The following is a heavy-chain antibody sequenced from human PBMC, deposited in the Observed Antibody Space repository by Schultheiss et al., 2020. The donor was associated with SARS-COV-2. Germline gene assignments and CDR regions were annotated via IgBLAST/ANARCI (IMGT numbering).Heavy chain of an antibody. D-gene: IGHD2-15*01. CDR1: GGSISSYY. J-gene: IGHJ4*02. CDR3: ARGAGYCSGGSCRLIDY. V-gene: IGHV4-59*08. CDR2: IYYSGST. Sequence: SETLSLTCTVSGGSISSYYWSWIRQPPGKGLEWIGYIYYSGSTNYNPSLKSRVTISVDTSKNQFSLKLSSVTAADTAVYYCARGAGYCSGGSCRLIDYWGQGTLVTVSS.